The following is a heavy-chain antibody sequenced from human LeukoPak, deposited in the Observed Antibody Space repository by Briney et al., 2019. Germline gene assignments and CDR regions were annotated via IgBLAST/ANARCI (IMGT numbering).Heavy chain of an antibody. V-gene: IGHV1-46*01. CDR2: INPSGGST. Sequence: ASVKVSCKASGYTFTSYYMHWVRQAPGQGLEWMGIINPSGGSTSYAQKFQGRVTMTRDTSTSTVYMELSSLRSEDTAVYYCARDETSGYYYGVLDYWGQGTLVTVSS. J-gene: IGHJ4*02. D-gene: IGHD3-22*01. CDR1: GYTFTSYY. CDR3: ARDETSGYYYGVLDY.